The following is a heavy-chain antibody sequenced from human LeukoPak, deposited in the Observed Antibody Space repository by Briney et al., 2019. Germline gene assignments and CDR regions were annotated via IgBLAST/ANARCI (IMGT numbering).Heavy chain of an antibody. CDR2: IKSKTDGGTT. Sequence: PGGSLRLSCAASGFTFSNAWMSWVRQAPGKGLEWVGRIKSKTDGGTTDYAAPVKGRFTISRDDSKNTLYLQMNSLKTEDTAVYYCTTIADRLGRYYYYYMDVWGKGTTVTVSS. V-gene: IGHV3-15*01. D-gene: IGHD6-6*01. J-gene: IGHJ6*03. CDR1: GFTFSNAW. CDR3: TTIADRLGRYYYYYMDV.